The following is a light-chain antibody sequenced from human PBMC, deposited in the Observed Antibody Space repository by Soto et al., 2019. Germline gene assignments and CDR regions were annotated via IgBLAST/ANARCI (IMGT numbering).Light chain of an antibody. J-gene: IGKJ1*01. CDR1: QSVSSSY. Sequence: EIVLTQSPGTLSLSPGETATLSCRARQSVSSSYLAWHQQKPGQAPRLLIYGASSRATGIPDRFSGSGSGTDFTLTISRLEPEDFAVYHCQQYDRSPWTFGQGTKVKIK. V-gene: IGKV3-20*01. CDR3: QQYDRSPWT. CDR2: GAS.